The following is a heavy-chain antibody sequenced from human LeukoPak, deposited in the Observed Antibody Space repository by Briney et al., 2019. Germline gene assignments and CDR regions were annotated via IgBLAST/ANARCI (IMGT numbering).Heavy chain of an antibody. V-gene: IGHV1-69*04. CDR3: ARGIAAAGGNWFDP. D-gene: IGHD6-13*01. CDR1: GGTFSSYA. CDR2: IIPILGIA. J-gene: IGHJ5*02. Sequence: ASVKVYCKASGGTFSSYAISWVRQAPGQGLEWMGRIIPILGIANYVQKFQGRVTITADKSTSTAYMELSSPRSEDTAVYYCARGIAAAGGNWFDPWGQGTLVTVSS.